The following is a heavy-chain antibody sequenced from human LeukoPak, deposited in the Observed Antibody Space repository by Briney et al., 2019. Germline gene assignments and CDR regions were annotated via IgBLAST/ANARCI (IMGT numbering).Heavy chain of an antibody. CDR3: ARSGSSGWHFDN. V-gene: IGHV4-39*01. J-gene: IGHJ4*02. CDR2: IYYSGTT. Sequence: SQTLSLTCSVSGGSISSSSYYWGWIRQPPGKGLEWIASIYYSGTTNYNPSLKSRVTISVDTSKNQFSLKLTSVTAADTAVYYCARSGSSGWHFDNWGQGTLVTVSS. D-gene: IGHD1-26*01. CDR1: GGSISSSSYY.